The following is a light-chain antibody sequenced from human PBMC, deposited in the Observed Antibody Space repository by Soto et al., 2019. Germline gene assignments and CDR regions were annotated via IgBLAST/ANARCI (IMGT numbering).Light chain of an antibody. CDR1: GSDVGGYNY. CDR2: EVT. CDR3: SSYVCSINFAV. J-gene: IGLJ1*01. V-gene: IGLV2-8*01. Sequence: QSVLTQPPSASGSPGQSVTISCTGTGSDVGGYNYVSWYQQHPGKVPKLMIYEVTKRPSGVPDRFSGSKSGNTASLTVSGLQAEDESDYYCSSYVCSINFAVFGTGTKVIV.